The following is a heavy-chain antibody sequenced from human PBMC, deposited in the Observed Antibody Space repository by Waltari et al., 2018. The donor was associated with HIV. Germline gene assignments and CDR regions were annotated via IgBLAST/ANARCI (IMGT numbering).Heavy chain of an antibody. V-gene: IGHV3-23*01. CDR3: AKVGLSGRWLLRRPFYFDY. Sequence: ESGGNLVQPGGSLTLPCASSEFTFSSYAMTLVRQAPGKGLEWVSGISGSGGDTLFADSVKGRFTISRDASTVYLSMNRLTAEDTAVYYCAKVGLSGRWLLRRPFYFDYWGQGILVTVSS. J-gene: IGHJ4*02. CDR2: ISGSGGDT. D-gene: IGHD3-10*01. CDR1: EFTFSSYA.